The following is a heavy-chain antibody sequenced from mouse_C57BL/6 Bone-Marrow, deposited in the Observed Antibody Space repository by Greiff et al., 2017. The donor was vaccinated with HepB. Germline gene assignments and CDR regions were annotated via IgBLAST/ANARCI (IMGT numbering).Heavy chain of an antibody. D-gene: IGHD2-4*01. V-gene: IGHV14-4*01. CDR3: TTYDYDG. CDR2: IDPENGDT. Sequence: DVQLQESGAELVRPGASVKLSCTASGFNIKDDYMHWVKQRPEQGLEWIGWIDPENGDTEYASKFQGKATITADTSSNTAYLQLSSLTSEDTAVYYCTTYDYDGGGQGTTLTVSS. J-gene: IGHJ2*01. CDR1: GFNIKDDY.